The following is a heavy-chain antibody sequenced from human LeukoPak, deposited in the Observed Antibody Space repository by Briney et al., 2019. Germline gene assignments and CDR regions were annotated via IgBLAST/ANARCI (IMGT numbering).Heavy chain of an antibody. J-gene: IGHJ6*02. CDR2: AYYRSKWYN. CDR3: ARDLEYSSSYYYYGMDV. CDR1: GDSVSSNSAA. V-gene: IGHV6-1*01. Sequence: SQTLSLTCAISGDSVSSNSAAWTWIRRSPSRGLEWLGRAYYRSKWYNDYAVSLKSRITINPDTSKNQFSLQLNSVTPEDTAVYYCARDLEYSSSYYYYGMDVWGQGTTVTVSS. D-gene: IGHD6-6*01.